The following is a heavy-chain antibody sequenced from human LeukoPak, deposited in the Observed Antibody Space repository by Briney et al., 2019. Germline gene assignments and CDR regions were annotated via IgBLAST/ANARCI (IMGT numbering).Heavy chain of an antibody. J-gene: IGHJ4*02. V-gene: IGHV3-11*01. CDR2: ISSSGSTI. D-gene: IGHD2-15*01. Sequence: GGSLRLSCAASGFTFSDYYMSWLRQAPGKGLEGVSYISSSGSTIYYADSVKGRFTISRDNAKNSLYLQMNSLRAEDTAVYYCARDVVDGGPGLDYWGQGTLVTVSS. CDR1: GFTFSDYY. CDR3: ARDVVDGGPGLDY.